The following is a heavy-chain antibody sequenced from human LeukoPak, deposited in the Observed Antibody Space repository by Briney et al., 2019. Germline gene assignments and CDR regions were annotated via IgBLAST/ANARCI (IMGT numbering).Heavy chain of an antibody. V-gene: IGHV3-21*01. CDR3: ARRVLNYYYYYMDV. CDR2: INNVASHI. Sequence: PGGSLRLSCAASGFSISSSAMNWVRQAPGKGLEWVSSINNVASHIYYAGSVRGRFTISRDNAKNSVYLQMNSLRAEDTAVYYCARRVLNYYYYYMDVWGKGTTVTVSS. D-gene: IGHD4/OR15-4a*01. CDR1: GFSISSSA. J-gene: IGHJ6*03.